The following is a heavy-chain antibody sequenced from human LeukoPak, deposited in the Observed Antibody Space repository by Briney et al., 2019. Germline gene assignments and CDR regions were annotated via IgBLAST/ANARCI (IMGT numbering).Heavy chain of an antibody. V-gene: IGHV3-21*01. D-gene: IGHD3-22*01. J-gene: IGHJ4*02. Sequence: GGSLRLSCAASRFTFSSHSMNWVRQAPGKGLEWVSSISGSGSYIYYADSVKGRFTISRDNAKNSLYLQMNSLRAEDTAVYYCARGPADKFDYWGQGTLVTVSS. CDR3: ARGPADKFDY. CDR1: RFTFSSHS. CDR2: ISGSGSYI.